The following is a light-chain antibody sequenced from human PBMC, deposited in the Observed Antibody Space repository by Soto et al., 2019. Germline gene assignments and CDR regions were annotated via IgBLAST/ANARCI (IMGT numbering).Light chain of an antibody. J-gene: IGKJ1*01. CDR1: QSISSY. CDR3: QQSYSTPRT. Sequence: DIQVTQSPSSLSASVGDRVTITCRASQSISSYLNWYQQKPGKAPKLLIYAASSLQSGVPSRFSGSGSGTDFTLTISSLQPEDFATYYCQQSYSTPRTFGQWTKV. V-gene: IGKV1-39*01. CDR2: AAS.